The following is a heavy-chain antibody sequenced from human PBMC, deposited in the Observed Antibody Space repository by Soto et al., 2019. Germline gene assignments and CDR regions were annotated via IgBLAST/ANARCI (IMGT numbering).Heavy chain of an antibody. Sequence: QVQLQESGPGLVKPSETLSLTCTVSGVSISSYYWSWIRQPPGKGLEWIGYIHYTGNTNHNPSLKSRVTISVDTSKNQFSLKLGAVTAADTAVYYCARDRTSVNWYFDLWGRGTLVSVSS. J-gene: IGHJ2*01. V-gene: IGHV4-59*01. CDR2: IHYTGNT. CDR1: GVSISSYY. CDR3: ARDRTSVNWYFDL. D-gene: IGHD2-2*01.